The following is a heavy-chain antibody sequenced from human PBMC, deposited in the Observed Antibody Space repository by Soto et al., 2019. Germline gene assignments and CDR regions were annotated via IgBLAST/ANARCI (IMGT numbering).Heavy chain of an antibody. CDR1: GYTFTGYY. CDR3: ARARYCTNGVCRDAFDI. J-gene: IGHJ3*02. CDR2: INPNSGGT. D-gene: IGHD2-8*01. V-gene: IGHV1-2*04. Sequence: AASVKVSCKASGYTFTGYYMHWVRQAPGQGLEWMGWINPNSGGTNYAQKFQGWVTMTRDTSISTAYMELSRLRSDGTAVYYCARARYCTNGVCRDAFDIWGQGTMVTVSS.